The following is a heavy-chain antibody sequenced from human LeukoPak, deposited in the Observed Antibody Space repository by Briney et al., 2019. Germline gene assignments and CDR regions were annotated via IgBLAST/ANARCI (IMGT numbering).Heavy chain of an antibody. CDR3: ARDGDSSGWYYFDY. CDR2: ISYDGSNK. D-gene: IGHD6-19*01. J-gene: IGHJ4*02. Sequence: GGSLRLSCAASGFTFSSYAMHWVRQAPGKGLEWVAVISYDGSNKYYADSVKGRFTISRDNSKNTLYLQMNSLRAEDTAVYYCARDGDSSGWYYFDYRGQGTLVTVSS. V-gene: IGHV3-30-3*01. CDR1: GFTFSSYA.